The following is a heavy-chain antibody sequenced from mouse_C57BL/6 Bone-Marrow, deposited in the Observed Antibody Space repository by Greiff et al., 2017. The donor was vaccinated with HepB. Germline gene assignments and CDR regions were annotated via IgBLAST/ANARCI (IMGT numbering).Heavy chain of an antibody. J-gene: IGHJ4*01. CDR1: GYTFTSYW. Sequence: QVQLQQPGAELVKPGASVKLSCKASGYTFTSYWMHWVKQRPGQGLEWIGMIHPNSGSTNYNEKFKSKATLTVDKSSSTSYMQLSSLTSEDSAVYYCARRGVREGCAMDFWGQGTSVTVTS. V-gene: IGHV1-64*01. CDR3: ARRGVREGCAMDF. D-gene: IGHD2-14*01. CDR2: IHPNSGST.